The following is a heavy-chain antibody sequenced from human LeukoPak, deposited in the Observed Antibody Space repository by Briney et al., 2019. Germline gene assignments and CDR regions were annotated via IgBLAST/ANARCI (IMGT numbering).Heavy chain of an antibody. J-gene: IGHJ4*02. D-gene: IGHD1/OR15-1a*01. CDR1: GFTFSSHW. V-gene: IGHV3-74*01. CDR2: IDLDGTTT. CDR3: ARDLTWNTADY. Sequence: GGSLRLSCVGSGFTFSSHWMRWFRQVPGEGLVWVSRIDLDGTTTGYAESVRGRFTISRDNAKNTLFLQMNGLRAEDTAVYYCARDLTWNTADYWGQGTLVTVSS.